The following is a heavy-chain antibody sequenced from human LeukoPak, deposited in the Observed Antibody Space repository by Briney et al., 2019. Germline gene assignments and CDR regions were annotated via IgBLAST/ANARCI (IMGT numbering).Heavy chain of an antibody. D-gene: IGHD7-27*01. V-gene: IGHV3-48*01. J-gene: IGHJ4*02. CDR2: IRSGTKTI. CDR1: GFTFNNDP. CDR3: ARDQNWVFDF. Sequence: GGSLRLPCAASGFTFNNDPMNWVRQAPGKGLEWVAHIRSGTKTIVYADSVKGRFIISRDNAKNSLSLQMNSLRVEDTAVYYCARDQNWVFDFWGQGTLVTVSS.